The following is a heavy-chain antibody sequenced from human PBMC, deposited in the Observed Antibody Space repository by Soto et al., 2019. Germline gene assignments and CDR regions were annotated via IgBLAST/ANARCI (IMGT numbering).Heavy chain of an antibody. CDR2: VSTYNGDT. J-gene: IGHJ6*03. Sequence: QLQLVQSGGEVKEPGASVRVSCKASGDSFSNYGVSWVRQAPGQGLEWMGRVSTYNGDTRYAQKFQGRLSMTADTSTGTAFMELTNLRSDDTALYYCASVKYYYMDVWGEGTTVTVSS. D-gene: IGHD6-6*01. CDR3: ASVKYYYMDV. V-gene: IGHV1-18*01. CDR1: GDSFSNYG.